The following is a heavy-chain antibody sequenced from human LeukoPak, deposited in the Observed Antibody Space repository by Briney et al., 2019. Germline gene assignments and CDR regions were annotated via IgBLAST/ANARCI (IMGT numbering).Heavy chain of an antibody. CDR2: ISYDGSNK. Sequence: PGGSLRLSCAASGFTFSSYAMHWVRQAPGKGLEWVAVISYDGSNKYYADSVKGRFTISRDNSKNTLYLQMNSLRAEDTAVYYCARGDGGYYSDWFDPWGQGTPVTVSS. CDR3: ARGDGGYYSDWFDP. D-gene: IGHD3-22*01. V-gene: IGHV3-30*04. CDR1: GFTFSSYA. J-gene: IGHJ5*02.